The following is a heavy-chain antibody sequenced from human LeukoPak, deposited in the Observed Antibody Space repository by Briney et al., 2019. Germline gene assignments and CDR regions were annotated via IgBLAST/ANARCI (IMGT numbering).Heavy chain of an antibody. CDR1: GYTFTSYY. D-gene: IGHD6-19*01. Sequence: ASVKVSCKASGYTFTSYYMHWVRQAPGQGLEWMGIINPSGGSTSYAQKFQGRVTMTRDTSTSTVYMELSSLRSEDTAVYYCARDLDSSGWFTQGVDPWGQATLVTVSS. CDR3: ARDLDSSGWFTQGVDP. CDR2: INPSGGST. J-gene: IGHJ5*02. V-gene: IGHV1-46*01.